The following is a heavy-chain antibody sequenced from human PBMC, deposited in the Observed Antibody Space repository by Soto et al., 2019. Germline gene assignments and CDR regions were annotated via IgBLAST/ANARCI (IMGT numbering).Heavy chain of an antibody. D-gene: IGHD2-2*01. CDR3: AALGYCISTSCYHYYYGMDV. J-gene: IGHJ6*02. Sequence: QMQLVQSGPEVKKPGTSVKVSCKASGFTFTSSAVQWVRQARGQRLEWIGWIVVGSGNTNYAQKSXXRVTSTRDMSXXKXYXXLRSLRSEDTAVYYCAALGYCISTSCYHYYYGMDVWGQGTTVTVSS. V-gene: IGHV1-58*01. CDR2: IVVGSGNT. CDR1: GFTFTSSA.